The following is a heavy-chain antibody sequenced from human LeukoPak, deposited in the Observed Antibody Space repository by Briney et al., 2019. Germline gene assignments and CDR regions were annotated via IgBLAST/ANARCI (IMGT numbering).Heavy chain of an antibody. V-gene: IGHV3-30-3*01. CDR2: ISYDGSNK. J-gene: IGHJ4*02. Sequence: GGSLRLSCAASGFTFSIYTMHWVRQAPGKGLEWVAVISYDGSNKYYADSVKGRFTISRDSSKNTLYLQMNSLRAEDTAVYYCAKGRAYCGGDCYPDNFDYWGQGTLVTVSS. CDR1: GFTFSIYT. CDR3: AKGRAYCGGDCYPDNFDY. D-gene: IGHD2-21*02.